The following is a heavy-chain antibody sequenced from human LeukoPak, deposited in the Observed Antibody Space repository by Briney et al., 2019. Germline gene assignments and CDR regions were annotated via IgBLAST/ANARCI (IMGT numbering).Heavy chain of an antibody. J-gene: IGHJ4*02. Sequence: SVKVSCKASGGTFSSYAISWVRQAPGQGLEWMGGIIPIFGTANYAQKFQGRVTITTDESTSTAYMELSSLRSEDTAVYYCARVGRYDYVWGSYRSTLWGQGTLVTVSS. D-gene: IGHD3-16*02. CDR3: ARVGRYDYVWGSYRSTL. V-gene: IGHV1-69*05. CDR2: IIPIFGTA. CDR1: GGTFSSYA.